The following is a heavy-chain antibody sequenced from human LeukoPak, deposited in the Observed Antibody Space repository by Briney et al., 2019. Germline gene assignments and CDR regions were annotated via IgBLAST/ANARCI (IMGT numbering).Heavy chain of an antibody. V-gene: IGHV3-53*01. D-gene: IGHD5-24*01. CDR2: IYGGGNI. J-gene: IGHJ4*02. Sequence: QTGGSLRLSCAASGFTVSSNYMNWVRQAPGKGLEWVSVIYGGGNIYYADSVKGRFTISRDNSKNTLYLQTNSLRAEDTAVYYCARGAGYNYPYYFDYWGQGTLVTVSS. CDR3: ARGAGYNYPYYFDY. CDR1: GFTVSSNY.